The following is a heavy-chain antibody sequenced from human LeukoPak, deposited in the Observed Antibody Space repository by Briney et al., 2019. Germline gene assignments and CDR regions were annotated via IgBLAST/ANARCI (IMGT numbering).Heavy chain of an antibody. Sequence: ASVKVSCRASGGTFSSYAISWVRQAPGQGLEWMGGIIPIFGTANYAQKFQGRVTIITDESTSTAYMELSSLRSEDTAVYYCARVFEDGAFDIWGQGTMVTVSS. CDR2: IIPIFGTA. CDR3: ARVFEDGAFDI. J-gene: IGHJ3*02. CDR1: GGTFSSYA. V-gene: IGHV1-69*05.